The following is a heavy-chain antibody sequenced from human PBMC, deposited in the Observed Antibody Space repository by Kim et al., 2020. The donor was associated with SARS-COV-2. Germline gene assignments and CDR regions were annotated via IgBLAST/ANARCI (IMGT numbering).Heavy chain of an antibody. CDR3: ARVSCSGGSCYYYFDY. CDR2: IIPIFGTA. D-gene: IGHD2-15*01. CDR1: GGTFSSYA. Sequence: SVKVSCKASGGTFSSYAISWVRQAPGQGLEWMGGIIPIFGTANYAQKFQGRVTITADESTSTAYMELSSLRSEDTAVYYCARVSCSGGSCYYYFDYWGQGTLVTVSS. J-gene: IGHJ4*02. V-gene: IGHV1-69*13.